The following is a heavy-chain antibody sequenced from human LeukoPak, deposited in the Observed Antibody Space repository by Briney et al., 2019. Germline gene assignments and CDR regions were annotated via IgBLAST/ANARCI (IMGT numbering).Heavy chain of an antibody. J-gene: IGHJ4*02. D-gene: IGHD5-12*01. V-gene: IGHV1-18*01. CDR1: DYPFTRSV. CDR2: ISGNSGNT. CDR3: ARGDSGYDFAPFDS. Sequence: SVKLSCNASDYPFTRSVISWCRQAPGQGLRWMKWISGNSGNTNYAQRLQGRVTMTTDTSTSTAYMELWSLRSDDTAVYYCARGDSGYDFAPFDSWGQGTLVTVSS.